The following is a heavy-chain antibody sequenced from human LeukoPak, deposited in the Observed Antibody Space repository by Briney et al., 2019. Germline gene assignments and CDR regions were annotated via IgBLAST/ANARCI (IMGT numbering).Heavy chain of an antibody. J-gene: IGHJ6*03. V-gene: IGHV4-38-2*02. CDR1: GYSISSGYY. D-gene: IGHD3-16*01. Sequence: SETLSLTCSVSGYSISSGYYWGWIRQPPGQGREWIGSIYHSGSTYYNPSLKSRVTISLDTSKNQFSLKLSSVTAADTAVYYCASIGASNPGYYYYYMDVWGKGTTVTVSS. CDR3: ASIGASNPGYYYYYMDV. CDR2: IYHSGST.